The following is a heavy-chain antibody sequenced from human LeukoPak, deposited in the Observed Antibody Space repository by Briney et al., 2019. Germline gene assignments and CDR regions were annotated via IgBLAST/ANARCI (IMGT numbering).Heavy chain of an antibody. V-gene: IGHV3-21*01. CDR2: ISSSNSYI. CDR3: ARARGSSWPFDY. CDR1: GFTFSSYA. Sequence: GGSLRLSCAASGFTFSSYAMDWVRQAPGKGLEWVSCISSSNSYIYNADSVKGRFTISRDNAKNSLNLQMNSLRAEDTAVYYCARARGSSWPFDYWGQGTLVTVSS. J-gene: IGHJ4*02. D-gene: IGHD6-13*01.